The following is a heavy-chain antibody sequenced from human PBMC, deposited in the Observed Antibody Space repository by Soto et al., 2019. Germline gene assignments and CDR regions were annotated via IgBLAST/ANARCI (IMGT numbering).Heavy chain of an antibody. J-gene: IGHJ4*02. CDR1: GYTFTSYY. CDR2: INPSGGST. Sequence: ASVKVSCTASGYTFTSYYMHWVRQAPGQGLEWMGIINPSGGSTSYAQKFQGRVTMTRDTSTSTVYMELSSLRSEDTAVYYCARDADYYDSSGYGFDYWGQGTLVTVSS. V-gene: IGHV1-46*01. D-gene: IGHD3-22*01. CDR3: ARDADYYDSSGYGFDY.